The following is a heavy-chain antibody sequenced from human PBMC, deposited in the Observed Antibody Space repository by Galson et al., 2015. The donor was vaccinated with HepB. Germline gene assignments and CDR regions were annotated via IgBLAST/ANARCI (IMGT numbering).Heavy chain of an antibody. CDR2: INPSGGST. V-gene: IGHV1-46*01. D-gene: IGHD1-26*01. CDR3: ARRGWELLIDY. J-gene: IGHJ4*02. CDR1: GYTFTSYY. Sequence: SCKASGYTFTSYYMHWVRQAPGQGLEWMGIINPSGGSTSYAQKFQGRVTMTRDTSTSTVYMELSSLRSEDTAVYYCARRGWELLIDYWGQGTLVTVSS.